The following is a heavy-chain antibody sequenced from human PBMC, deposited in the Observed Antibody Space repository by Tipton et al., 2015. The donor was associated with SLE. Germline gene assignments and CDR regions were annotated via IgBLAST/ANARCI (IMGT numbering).Heavy chain of an antibody. Sequence: SLRLSCAASGFTFSNAWMSWVRQAPGKGLEWLAIVSYDGGTKFYADSVKGRFTISRDNSKNTLYLQMNSLRAEDTAMYYCARGVLISGTTRYLDFWGQGTLVTVSS. D-gene: IGHD1-7*01. J-gene: IGHJ4*02. V-gene: IGHV3-30*03. CDR2: VSYDGGTK. CDR1: GFTFSNAW. CDR3: ARGVLISGTTRYLDF.